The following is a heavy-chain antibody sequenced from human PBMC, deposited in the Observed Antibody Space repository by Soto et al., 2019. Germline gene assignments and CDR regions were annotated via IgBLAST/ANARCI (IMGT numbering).Heavy chain of an antibody. J-gene: IGHJ5*02. CDR3: ARGFGHSSLRWFDP. CDR2: INHSGST. Sequence: PSETLSLTCAVYGGSFSGYYWSWIRQPPGKGLEWIGEINHSGSTNYNPSLKSRVTISVDTSKNQFSLKLSSVTAADTAVYYCARGFGHSSLRWFDPWGQGTLVTVSS. V-gene: IGHV4-34*01. CDR1: GGSFSGYY. D-gene: IGHD6-13*01.